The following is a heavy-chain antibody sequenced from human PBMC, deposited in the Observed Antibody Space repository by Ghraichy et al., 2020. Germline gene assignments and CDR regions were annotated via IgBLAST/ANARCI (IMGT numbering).Heavy chain of an antibody. V-gene: IGHV1-24*01. Sequence: ASVKVSCKVSGYTLTELSMHWVRQAPGKGLEWMGGFDPEEGEIIYAQKFQGRVTMTEDTSTDTAYMELSSLRSEDTAVYYCATAPNHGDHLYYWGQGTLVTVSS. CDR3: ATAPNHGDHLYY. D-gene: IGHD4-17*01. J-gene: IGHJ4*02. CDR2: FDPEEGEI. CDR1: GYTLTELS.